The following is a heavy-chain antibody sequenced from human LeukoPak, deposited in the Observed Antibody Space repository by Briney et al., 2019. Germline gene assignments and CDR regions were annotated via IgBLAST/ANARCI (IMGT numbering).Heavy chain of an antibody. Sequence: GASVKVSCKASGYTFTSYGISWVRQAPGQGLEWMGWISAYNGNTNYAQKLQGRVTMTTDTSTSTAYMELRSLRSDDTAVYYCARDASFCVDYGYFDLWGRGTLVTVSS. V-gene: IGHV1-18*01. CDR2: ISAYNGNT. CDR3: ARDASFCVDYGYFDL. J-gene: IGHJ2*01. CDR1: GYTFTSYG.